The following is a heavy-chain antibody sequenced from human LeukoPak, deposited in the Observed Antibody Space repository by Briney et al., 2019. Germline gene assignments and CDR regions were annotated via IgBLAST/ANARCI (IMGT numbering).Heavy chain of an antibody. V-gene: IGHV3-48*01. D-gene: IGHD4-11*01. CDR2: INFKSEDI. J-gene: IGHJ3*02. Sequence: GGSLRLSCAASGFTFSSYAMNWVCQAPGKGLEWISFINFKSEDIRYADSVEGRFIISRDNARKSLYLHMNSLRAEDTAVYYCARDKDYASDMWGQGTMVTVAS. CDR1: GFTFSSYA. CDR3: ARDKDYASDM.